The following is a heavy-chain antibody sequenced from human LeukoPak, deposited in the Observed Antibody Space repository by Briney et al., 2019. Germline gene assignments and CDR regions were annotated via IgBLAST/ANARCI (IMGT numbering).Heavy chain of an antibody. Sequence: SETLSLTCTVSGDSISSSFWNWIRQPPGQRLGWIGNIYYSGSTNYNPALKSRVTFSVDTTKNQVSLKLSSATAADTAVYYCARGALGAHPVDYWGQGTLVIVSS. V-gene: IGHV4-59*01. D-gene: IGHD1-26*01. CDR1: GDSISSSF. CDR3: ARGALGAHPVDY. CDR2: IYYSGST. J-gene: IGHJ4*02.